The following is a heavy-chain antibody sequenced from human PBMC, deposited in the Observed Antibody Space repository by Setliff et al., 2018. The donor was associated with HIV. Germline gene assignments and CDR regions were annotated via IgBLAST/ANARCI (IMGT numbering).Heavy chain of an antibody. CDR1: GVSIVSGGFY. CDR3: ARDLHANYHVVDI. D-gene: IGHD2-15*01. Sequence: PSETLSLTCSVSGVSIVSGGFYFSWIRHHPGKGLEWIGTVYYTGKTYYNPSLQSRLTMSADTSKNQLYLKINSVTAADTAVYLCARDLHANYHVVDIWGPGSMVTVSS. V-gene: IGHV4-31*03. J-gene: IGHJ3*02. CDR2: VYYTGKT.